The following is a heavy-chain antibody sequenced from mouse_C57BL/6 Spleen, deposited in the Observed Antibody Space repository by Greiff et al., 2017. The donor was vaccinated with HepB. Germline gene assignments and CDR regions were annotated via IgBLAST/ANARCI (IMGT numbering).Heavy chain of an antibody. J-gene: IGHJ2*01. CDR3: ARGIYYDYDGDYFDY. V-gene: IGHV1-7*01. Sequence: VQRVESGAELAKPGASVKLSCKASGYTFTSYWMHWVKQRPGQGLEWIGYINPSSGYTKYNQKFKDKATLTADKSSSTAYMQLSSLTYEDSAVYYCARGIYYDYDGDYFDYWGQGTTLTVSS. CDR2: INPSSGYT. CDR1: GYTFTSYW. D-gene: IGHD2-4*01.